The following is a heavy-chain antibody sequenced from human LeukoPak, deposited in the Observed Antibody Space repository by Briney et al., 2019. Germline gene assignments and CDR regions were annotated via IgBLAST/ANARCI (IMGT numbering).Heavy chain of an antibody. CDR1: GFTFSSYS. CDR2: IRYDGSNK. CDR3: AKDHRYSSSWYWSY. Sequence: GGSLRLSCAASGFTFSSYSMNWVRQAPGKGLEWVAFIRYDGSNKYYADSVKGRFTISRDNSKNTLYLQMNSLRAEDTAVYYCAKDHRYSSSWYWSYWGQGTLVTVSS. V-gene: IGHV3-30*02. J-gene: IGHJ4*02. D-gene: IGHD6-13*01.